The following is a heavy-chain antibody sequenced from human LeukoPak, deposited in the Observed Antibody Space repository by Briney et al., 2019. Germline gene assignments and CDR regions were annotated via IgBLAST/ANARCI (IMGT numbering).Heavy chain of an antibody. J-gene: IGHJ4*02. V-gene: IGHV3-74*01. CDR1: GFTFSTYW. CDR2: INDDGSIT. CDR3: ARDREQQPTYDY. Sequence: GGSLRLSCAASGFTFSTYWMHWVRQAPGKGLVWVSRINDDGSITSYADSVKGGFTISRDNAKNALYLQMNSRRAEDTAVYYCARDREQQPTYDYWGQETLVTVSS. D-gene: IGHD6-13*01.